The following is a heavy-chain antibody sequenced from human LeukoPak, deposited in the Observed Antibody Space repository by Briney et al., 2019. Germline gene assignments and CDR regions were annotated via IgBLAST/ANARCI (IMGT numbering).Heavy chain of an antibody. CDR2: IYHSGST. D-gene: IGHD3-10*01. CDR1: GYSISSGYY. J-gene: IGHJ5*02. V-gene: IGHV4-38-2*02. CDR3: ARGTTMVRGDWFDP. Sequence: PSETLSLTCTVSGYSISSGYYWGWIRQPPGKGLEWIGSIYHSGSTYYNPSLKSRVTISVDTSKNQFSLKLSSVTAADTAVYYCARGTTMVRGDWFDPWGQGTLVTVSS.